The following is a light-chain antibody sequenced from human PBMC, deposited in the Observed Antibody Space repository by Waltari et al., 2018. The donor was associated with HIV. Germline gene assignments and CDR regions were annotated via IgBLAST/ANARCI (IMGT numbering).Light chain of an antibody. CDR3: ATWDDTQNGWV. CDR2: DHN. CDR1: TSNIGTNP. V-gene: IGLV1-44*01. J-gene: IGLJ3*02. Sequence: QSVLTQPPSASGAPGHRVIISCSGSTSNIGTNPIIGYQHIPGTAPRLLIDDHNQRPSGVPDRVSGSKSGTSGSLAISGLQSEDESDYYCATWDDTQNGWVFGAGTKLTVL.